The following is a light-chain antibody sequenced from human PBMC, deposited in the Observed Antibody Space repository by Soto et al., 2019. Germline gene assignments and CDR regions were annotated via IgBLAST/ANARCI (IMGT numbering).Light chain of an antibody. J-gene: IGKJ1*01. CDR1: QSVSSN. CDR3: QQYGSSPRT. Sequence: VMTQSPDTLSASPWERVSLSCRASQSVSSNLAWYRQKPGQAPSLLIYGASSRATGIPDRFSGSGSGTDFTLTISRLEPEDFAVYYCQQYGSSPRTFGQGTKVDI. V-gene: IGKV3-20*01. CDR2: GAS.